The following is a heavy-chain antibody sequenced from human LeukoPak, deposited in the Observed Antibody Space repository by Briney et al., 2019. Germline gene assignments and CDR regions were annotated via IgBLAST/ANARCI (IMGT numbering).Heavy chain of an antibody. Sequence: GASVKVSCKASGYTFRGYAMHWVRQAPGQRLEWMGWINAGNGNTKYSQEFQGRVTIIRDTSASTVYMEVSSLRSEDTAVYYCAKLGDCGGDCYSYYYYMDVWGKGTTVTVSS. CDR2: INAGNGNT. D-gene: IGHD2-21*02. V-gene: IGHV1-3*03. CDR3: AKLGDCGGDCYSYYYYMDV. CDR1: GYTFRGYA. J-gene: IGHJ6*03.